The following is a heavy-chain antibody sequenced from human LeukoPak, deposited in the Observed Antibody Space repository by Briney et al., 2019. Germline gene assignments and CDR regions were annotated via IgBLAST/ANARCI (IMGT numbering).Heavy chain of an antibody. CDR3: ATPPTVTRNY. CDR1: GFTFSSYN. D-gene: IGHD4-17*01. CDR2: ISGSGGRT. J-gene: IGHJ4*02. V-gene: IGHV3-23*01. Sequence: PGGSLRLSCAASGFTFSSYNMSWVRQAPGKGLEWVSSISGSGGRTHYTDSVRGRFTISRDNSKNTLYLQMNSLRAEDTAVYYCATPPTVTRNYWGQGTLVTVSS.